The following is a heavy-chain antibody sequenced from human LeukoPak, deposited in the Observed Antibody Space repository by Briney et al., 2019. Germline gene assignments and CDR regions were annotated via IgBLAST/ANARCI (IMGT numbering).Heavy chain of an antibody. V-gene: IGHV4-34*01. Sequence: SETPSLTCAVYGGSFSGYYWSWIRQPPGKGLEWIGEINHSGSTNYNPSLKSRVTISVDTSKNQCSLKLSSVTAADTAVYYCARTMTNIYYYYYYMDVWGKGTTVTVSS. CDR3: ARTMTNIYYYYYYMDV. CDR2: INHSGST. D-gene: IGHD4-11*01. CDR1: GGSFSGYY. J-gene: IGHJ6*03.